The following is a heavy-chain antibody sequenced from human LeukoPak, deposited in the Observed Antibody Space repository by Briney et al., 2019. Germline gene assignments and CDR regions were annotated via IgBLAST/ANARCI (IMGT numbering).Heavy chain of an antibody. CDR1: GGSISSSSYY. D-gene: IGHD3-22*01. Sequence: PSETLSLTCTVSGGSISSSSYYWGWIRQPPGKGLEWIGSIYYSGSTYYNPSLKSRVTISVDTSKNQFSLKLSSVTAADTAVYYCASHPRGYYDSSGITDTNFDYWGQGTLVTVSS. V-gene: IGHV4-39*01. CDR3: ASHPRGYYDSSGITDTNFDY. J-gene: IGHJ4*02. CDR2: IYYSGST.